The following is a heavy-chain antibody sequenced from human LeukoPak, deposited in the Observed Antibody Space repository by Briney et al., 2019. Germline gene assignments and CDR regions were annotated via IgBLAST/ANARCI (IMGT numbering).Heavy chain of an antibody. CDR2: KKQDGSEK. D-gene: IGHD5-18*01. Sequence: GGSLRLSCAASGFTFSSYWMSWVRQAPGKGLEWVANKKQDGSEKYYVDSVKGRFTISRDNAKNSLYLQMNSLRAEDTAVYYCARGRGGGYSYGFGYYFDYWGQGTLVTVSS. CDR3: ARGRGGGYSYGFGYYFDY. CDR1: GFTFSSYW. V-gene: IGHV3-7*03. J-gene: IGHJ4*02.